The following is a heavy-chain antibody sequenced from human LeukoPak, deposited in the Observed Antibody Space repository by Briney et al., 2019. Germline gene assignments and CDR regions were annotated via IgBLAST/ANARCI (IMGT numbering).Heavy chain of an antibody. V-gene: IGHV3-15*01. CDR2: IKKKDDGGTT. Sequence: PGGSLRLSCAASGFTFSNTWMSWVRQAPGKGLEWVGRIKKKDDGGTTDYAAPVKGRFTISRDDSKNTLYLQMNSLKTEDTGVYYCTTVVMSGPSDYWGQGTLVTVSS. CDR1: GFTFSNTW. CDR3: TTVVMSGPSDY. D-gene: IGHD2-21*01. J-gene: IGHJ4*02.